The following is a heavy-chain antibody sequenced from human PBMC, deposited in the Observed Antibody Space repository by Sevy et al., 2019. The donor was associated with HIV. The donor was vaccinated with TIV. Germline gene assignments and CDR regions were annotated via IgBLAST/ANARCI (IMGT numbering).Heavy chain of an antibody. CDR3: AKRSRSPVAMFAPFDY. Sequence: GGSLRLSCAASGFTFNNFVMSWVRRAPEKGLEWVSTIAPSGDSTYYADSVKGRFTISRDNSKNTLYLQMNSLRAEDTAVYYCAKRSRSPVAMFAPFDYWGQGTLVTVSS. CDR2: IAPSGDST. V-gene: IGHV3-23*01. CDR1: GFTFNNFV. J-gene: IGHJ4*02. D-gene: IGHD2-2*01.